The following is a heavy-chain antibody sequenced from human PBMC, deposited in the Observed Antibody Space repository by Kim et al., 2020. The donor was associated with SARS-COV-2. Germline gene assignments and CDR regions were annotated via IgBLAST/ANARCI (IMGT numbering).Heavy chain of an antibody. D-gene: IGHD3-16*02. J-gene: IGHJ4*02. CDR3: ASLNYDYVWGSYRYIYGFDY. CDR1: GGSISSSSYY. V-gene: IGHV4-39*07. CDR2: IYYSGST. Sequence: SETLSLTCTVSGGSISSSSYYWGWIRQPPGKGLEWIGSIYYSGSTYYNPSLKSRVTISVDTSKNQFSLKLSSVTAADTAVYYCASLNYDYVWGSYRYIYGFDYWGQGTLVTVSS.